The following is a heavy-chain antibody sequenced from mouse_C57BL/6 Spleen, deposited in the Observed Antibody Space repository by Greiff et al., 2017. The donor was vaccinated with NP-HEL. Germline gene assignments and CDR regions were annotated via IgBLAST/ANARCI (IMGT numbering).Heavy chain of an antibody. D-gene: IGHD2-3*01. CDR2: INPNNGGT. CDR1: GYTFTDYY. J-gene: IGHJ3*01. CDR3: ARWLLRGGFAY. V-gene: IGHV1-26*01. Sequence: VQLQQSGPELVKPGASVKISCKASGYTFTDYYMNWVKQSHGKSLEWIGDINPNNGGTSYNQKFKGKATLTVDKSSSTAYMELRSLTSEDSAVYYCARWLLRGGFAYWGQGTLVTVSA.